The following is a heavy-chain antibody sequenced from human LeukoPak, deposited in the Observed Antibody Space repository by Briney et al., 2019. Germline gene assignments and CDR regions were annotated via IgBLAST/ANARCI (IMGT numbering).Heavy chain of an antibody. V-gene: IGHV3-7*01. CDR3: ARDNSGFDQ. CDR1: VFTFSTYW. D-gene: IGHD6-19*01. CDR2: IKQDGSVK. J-gene: IGHJ4*02. Sequence: GGSLRLSYAASVFTFSTYWMTWVRHAPGKGLGWVADIKQDGSVKFYVDSVKGRFTISRDNAKNSLYLQMNSLRVEDTAVYYCARDNSGFDQWGQGTLVTVSS.